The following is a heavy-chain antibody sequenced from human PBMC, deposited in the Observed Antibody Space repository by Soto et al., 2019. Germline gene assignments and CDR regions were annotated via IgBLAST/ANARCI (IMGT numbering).Heavy chain of an antibody. Sequence: QQQLVQSGAEVKKPGSSVRVSCKASGGTFGNYAISWVRQAPGQGLEWMGKIIPIFKTANYAQKFQGRIQITADRSPRTDTAYMELSSLRSEDTALYYCARVSIPGIYGEDVWGQGTKVTVSS. CDR1: GGTFGNYA. D-gene: IGHD2-21*01. V-gene: IGHV1-69*06. CDR2: IIPIFKTA. CDR3: ARVSIPGIYGEDV. J-gene: IGHJ6*02.